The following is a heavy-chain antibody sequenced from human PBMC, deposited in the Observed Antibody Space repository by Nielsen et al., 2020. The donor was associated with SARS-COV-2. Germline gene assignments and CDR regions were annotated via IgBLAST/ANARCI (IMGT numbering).Heavy chain of an antibody. CDR1: GGTFSSYA. V-gene: IGHV1-69*05. Sequence: SVKVSCKASGGTFSSYAISWVRQAPGQGLEWMGGIIPIFGTANYAQKLQGRVTMTTDTSTSTAYMELRSLRSDDTAVYYCAREVGATSPEFDYWGQGTLVTVSS. D-gene: IGHD1-26*01. CDR3: AREVGATSPEFDY. J-gene: IGHJ4*02. CDR2: IIPIFGTA.